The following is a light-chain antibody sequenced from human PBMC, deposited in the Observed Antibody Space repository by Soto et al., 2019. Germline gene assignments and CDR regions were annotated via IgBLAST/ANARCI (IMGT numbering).Light chain of an antibody. CDR2: DAS. CDR1: QDISNY. Sequence: DIQMTQSPSSLSASVGDRVTITCQASQDISNYLNWYQQKPGKAPKLLIYDASNLETGVPSRFSGSGSGTDVTLTISSRQPEDIATYYCQQYDNLLLTFGGGTKVEIK. J-gene: IGKJ4*01. V-gene: IGKV1-33*01. CDR3: QQYDNLLLT.